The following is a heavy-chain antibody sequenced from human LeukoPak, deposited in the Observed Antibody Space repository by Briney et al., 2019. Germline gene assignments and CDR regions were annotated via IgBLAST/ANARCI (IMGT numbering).Heavy chain of an antibody. CDR3: ARGTYYGYYDYVWGSYPNWFDP. V-gene: IGHV3-7*01. CDR1: GFTFSSYW. Sequence: GGSLRLSCAASGFTFSSYWMSWVRQAPGKGLEWVANIKQDGSEKYYVDSVKGRFTISRDNAKNSLYLQMNSLRAEDTAVYYCARGTYYGYYDYVWGSYPNWFDPWGQGTLVTVSS. CDR2: IKQDGSEK. D-gene: IGHD3-16*01. J-gene: IGHJ5*02.